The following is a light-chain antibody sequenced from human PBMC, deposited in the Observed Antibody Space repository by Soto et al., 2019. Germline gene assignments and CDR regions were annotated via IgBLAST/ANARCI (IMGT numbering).Light chain of an antibody. J-gene: IGLJ1*01. CDR1: SGDVGGSNH. V-gene: IGLV2-11*01. Sequence: QSVLTQPRSVSGSPGQSVTISCTGTSGDVGGSNHVSWYQHHPGQAPKFLIYDVTKRPSGVPDRFSGSKSGNTASLTISGRQAEDEADYYCCSDAGTYTFVFGTGTNVTVL. CDR2: DVT. CDR3: CSDAGTYTFV.